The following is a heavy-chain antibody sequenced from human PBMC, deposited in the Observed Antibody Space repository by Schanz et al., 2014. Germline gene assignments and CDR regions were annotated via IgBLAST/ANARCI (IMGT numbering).Heavy chain of an antibody. Sequence: EVQLAESGGGLVKPGGSLRLSCGVSGFTASIHSMNWVRQAPGKGLEWVSSISSRSSHIYYADSVKGRFTVARDNAKNSVYLQMNGLRVEDTAVYYCVRERTNYGGNSYYFDHWGQGTLVTVSS. CDR3: VRERTNYGGNSYYFDH. CDR2: ISSRSSHI. V-gene: IGHV3-21*02. D-gene: IGHD2-21*02. J-gene: IGHJ4*02. CDR1: GFTASIHS.